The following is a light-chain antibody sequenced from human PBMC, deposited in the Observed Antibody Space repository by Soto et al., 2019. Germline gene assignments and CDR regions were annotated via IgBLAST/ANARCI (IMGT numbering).Light chain of an antibody. CDR2: DVI. J-gene: IGLJ2*01. CDR3: QTWSTGIVV. Sequence: QSALTQPRSVSGSPGQSVTISCSGTSSDVGNYNYVSWYQHHPGKAPKLMIYDVIKRPSGVPDRFSGSKSGNTASLTISGLQAEDEADYYCQTWSTGIVVFGGGTKVTVL. CDR1: SSDVGNYNY. V-gene: IGLV2-11*01.